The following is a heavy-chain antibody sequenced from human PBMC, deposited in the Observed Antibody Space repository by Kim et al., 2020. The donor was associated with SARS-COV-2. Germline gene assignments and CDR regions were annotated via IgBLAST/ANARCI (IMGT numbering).Heavy chain of an antibody. J-gene: IGHJ3*02. V-gene: IGHV3-7*01. CDR1: GFTFSSYW. CDR2: IKQDGSEK. D-gene: IGHD5-12*01. CDR3: ARDSRAIVATIGRMAFDI. Sequence: GGSLRLSCAASGFTFSSYWMSWVRQAPGKGLEWVANIKQDGSEKYYVDSVKGRFTISRDNAKNSLYLQMNSLRAEDTAVYYCARDSRAIVATIGRMAFDIWGQGTMVTVSS.